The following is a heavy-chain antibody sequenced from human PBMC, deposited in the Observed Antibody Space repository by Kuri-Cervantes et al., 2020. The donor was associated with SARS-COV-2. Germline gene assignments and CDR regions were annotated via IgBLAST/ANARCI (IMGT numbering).Heavy chain of an antibody. CDR3: AKDRAAADILFDY. CDR2: IRYDGSNK. CDR1: GFTFSSYG. J-gene: IGHJ4*02. D-gene: IGHD6-13*01. V-gene: IGHV3-30*02. Sequence: GESLKISCAASGFTFSSYGMHWVRQAPGKGLEWVAFIRYDGSNKYYADSVKGRFTISRDNSKNTLYLQMNSLRAEDTAVYYCAKDRAAADILFDYWGQGTLVTVSS.